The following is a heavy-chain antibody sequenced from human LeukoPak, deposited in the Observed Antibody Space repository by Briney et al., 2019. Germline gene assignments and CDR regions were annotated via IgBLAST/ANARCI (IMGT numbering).Heavy chain of an antibody. CDR2: IKEDGSEK. CDR1: GFTFSDYW. CDR3: ARHTSSDY. J-gene: IGHJ4*02. Sequence: GGSLRLSCAASGFTFSDYWMTWVRQAPGKGLEWVANIKEDGSEKYYVDSVKGRFTISRVNTKNSLFLQMSSLRAEDTAIYYCARHTSSDYWGQGTLVTVSS. V-gene: IGHV3-7*01.